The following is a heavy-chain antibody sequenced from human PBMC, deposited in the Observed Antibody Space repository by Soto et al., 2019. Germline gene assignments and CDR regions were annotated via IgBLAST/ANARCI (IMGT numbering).Heavy chain of an antibody. Sequence: SETLSLTCAAYCGSFSGYDWNWIRQPPGKGLEWIGEINHGGNTNYNPSLKSRITISIDTSKNQFFLKLHSVTAADTAVYYCARGRAGNYFYYGLDVWGQGTTVTVSS. CDR3: ARGRAGNYFYYGLDV. CDR2: INHGGNT. CDR1: CGSFSGYD. J-gene: IGHJ6*02. V-gene: IGHV4-34*01.